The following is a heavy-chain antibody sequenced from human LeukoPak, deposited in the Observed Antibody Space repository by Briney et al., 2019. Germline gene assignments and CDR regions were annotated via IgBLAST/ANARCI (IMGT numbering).Heavy chain of an antibody. Sequence: SEILSLTCTVSGGSISSGGYYWSWIRQHPGKGLEWIGYIYYSGSTYYNPSLKSRVTISVDTSKNQFSLKLSSVTAADTAVYYCARSIPTDAFDIWGQGTMVTVSS. CDR1: GGSISSGGYY. J-gene: IGHJ3*02. CDR2: IYYSGST. D-gene: IGHD2-2*02. CDR3: ARSIPTDAFDI. V-gene: IGHV4-31*03.